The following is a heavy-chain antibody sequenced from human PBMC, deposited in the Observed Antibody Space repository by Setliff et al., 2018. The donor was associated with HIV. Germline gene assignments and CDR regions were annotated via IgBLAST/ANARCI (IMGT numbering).Heavy chain of an antibody. CDR3: AREIGDYYDSSGYYPPTDYYYGMDV. J-gene: IGHJ6*02. CDR1: GYTFTSYD. Sequence: GASVKVSCKASGYTFTSYDISWVRQAPGQGLEWMGWISAYNGNTNYAQKLQGRVPMTTDTSTSTAYMELRSLSSHDTSVYYCAREIGDYYDSSGYYPPTDYYYGMDVWGQGTTVTVSS. CDR2: ISAYNGNT. D-gene: IGHD3-22*01. V-gene: IGHV1-18*01.